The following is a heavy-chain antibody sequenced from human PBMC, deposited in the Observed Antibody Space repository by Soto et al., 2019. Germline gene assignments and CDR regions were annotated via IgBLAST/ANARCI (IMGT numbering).Heavy chain of an antibody. CDR3: ARDRVGTTVRSYYYYMDV. J-gene: IGHJ6*03. V-gene: IGHV3-48*01. CDR2: ISSSSSTI. CDR1: GFTFSSYS. D-gene: IGHD4-4*01. Sequence: GGSLRLSCAASGFTFSSYSMNWVRQAPGKGLEWVSYISSSSSTIYYADSVKGRFTISRDNAKNSLYLQMNSLRAEDTAVYYCARDRVGTTVRSYYYYMDVWGKGTTVTVSS.